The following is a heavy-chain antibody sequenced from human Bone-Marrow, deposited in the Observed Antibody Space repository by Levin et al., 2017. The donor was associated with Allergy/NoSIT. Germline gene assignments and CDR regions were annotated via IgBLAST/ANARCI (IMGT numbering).Heavy chain of an antibody. D-gene: IGHD6-13*01. Sequence: GGSLRLSCAASGFTFSSYWMHWVRQAPGKGLVWVSRINSDGSSTSYADSVKGRFTISRDNAKNTLYLQMNSLRAEDTAVYYCARDRTSYSSSWYGVEAVAGTFWFDPWGQGTLVTVSS. J-gene: IGHJ5*02. CDR3: ARDRTSYSSSWYGVEAVAGTFWFDP. V-gene: IGHV3-74*01. CDR1: GFTFSSYW. CDR2: INSDGSST.